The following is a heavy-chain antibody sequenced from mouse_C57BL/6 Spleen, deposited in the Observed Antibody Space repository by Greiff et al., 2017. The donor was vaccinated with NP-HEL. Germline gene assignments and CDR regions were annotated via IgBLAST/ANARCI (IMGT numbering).Heavy chain of an antibody. Sequence: VQLQQSGPELVKPGASVKISCKASGYSFTGYYMNWVKQSPEQSLEWIGEINPSTGGTTYNQKFKAKATLTVDKSSSTAYMQLKSLTSEDSAVYYCARRPDYYGSSYYYFDYWGQGTTLTVSS. CDR1: GYSFTGYY. CDR2: INPSTGGT. V-gene: IGHV1-42*01. J-gene: IGHJ2*01. CDR3: ARRPDYYGSSYYYFDY. D-gene: IGHD1-1*01.